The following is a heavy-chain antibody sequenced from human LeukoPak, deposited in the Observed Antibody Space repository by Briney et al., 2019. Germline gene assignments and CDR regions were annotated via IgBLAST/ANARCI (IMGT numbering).Heavy chain of an antibody. J-gene: IGHJ3*02. D-gene: IGHD5-18*01. CDR1: GYTFTSNY. V-gene: IGHV1-46*01. Sequence: ASVKVSCKAFGYTFTSNYMHWVRQAPGQGPEWMGVISPSGGSTTYAQKFQGRVTMTRNASISTAYMELSSLRSEDTAVYFCARVGYGPNTFDIWGQGTMVTVSS. CDR2: ISPSGGST. CDR3: ARVGYGPNTFDI.